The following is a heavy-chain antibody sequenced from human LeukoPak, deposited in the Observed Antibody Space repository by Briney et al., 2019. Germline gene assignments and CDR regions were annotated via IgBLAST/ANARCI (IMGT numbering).Heavy chain of an antibody. CDR3: ARGNSYANFDY. Sequence: SETLSLTCTVSGGSISSYYWSWIRQPAGKGLEWIGRIYTSGSANYNPSLKSRVTMSVDTSKNQFSLKLSSATAADTAVYYCARGNSYANFDYWGQGTLVTVSS. D-gene: IGHD2-2*01. CDR2: IYTSGSA. J-gene: IGHJ4*02. V-gene: IGHV4-4*07. CDR1: GGSISSYY.